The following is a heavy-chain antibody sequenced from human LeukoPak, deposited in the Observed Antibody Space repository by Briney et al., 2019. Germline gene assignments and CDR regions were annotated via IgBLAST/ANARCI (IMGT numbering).Heavy chain of an antibody. Sequence: PSETLSLTCTVSGGSISSYYWSWIRQPPGKGLEWIGYIYYSGSTNYNPSLKSRVTISVDTSKNQFSLKLSSVTAADTAVYYCAREGYCSSTSCSTGDAFDIWGQGTMVTVSS. CDR1: GGSISSYY. J-gene: IGHJ3*02. V-gene: IGHV4-59*01. D-gene: IGHD2-2*01. CDR3: AREGYCSSTSCSTGDAFDI. CDR2: IYYSGST.